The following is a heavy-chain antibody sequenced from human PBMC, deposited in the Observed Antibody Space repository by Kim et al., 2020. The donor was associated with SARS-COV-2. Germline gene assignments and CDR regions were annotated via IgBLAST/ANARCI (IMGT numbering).Heavy chain of an antibody. CDR3: ARGFDP. J-gene: IGHJ5*02. Sequence: YTRRRTNANPSLKRRVTISVDTSKNQFSLKLSSVTAADTAMYYCARGFDPRGQGTLVTVSS. CDR2: YTRRRT. V-gene: IGHV4-61*02.